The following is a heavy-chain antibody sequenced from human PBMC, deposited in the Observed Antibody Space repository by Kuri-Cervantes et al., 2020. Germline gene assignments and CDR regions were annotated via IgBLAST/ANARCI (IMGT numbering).Heavy chain of an antibody. CDR3: ARNAEGGRSTWDPFDL. V-gene: IGHV1-18*01. J-gene: IGHJ4*02. D-gene: IGHD1-26*01. CDR2: ISPYNANT. Sequence: ASVKVSCKASGGTFSSYAISWVRQAPGQRLDYVGWISPYNANTYYGQNLQGRVTMTTDSSTTTVYMELRNLRSDDTAVYYCARNAEGGRSTWDPFDLWGQGTLVTVSS. CDR1: GGTFSSYA.